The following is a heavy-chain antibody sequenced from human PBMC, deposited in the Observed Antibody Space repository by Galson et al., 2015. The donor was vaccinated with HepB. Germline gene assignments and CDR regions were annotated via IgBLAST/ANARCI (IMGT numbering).Heavy chain of an antibody. CDR2: ISSSSSYT. CDR1: GFTFSDYY. D-gene: IGHD5-18*01. J-gene: IGHJ4*02. CDR3: AAQRGYSYAIDY. V-gene: IGHV3-11*06. Sequence: SLRLSCAASGFTFSDYYMSWIRQAPGKGLEWVSYISSSSSYTNYADSVKGRFTISRDNAKNSLYLQMNSLRAEDTAVYYCAAQRGYSYAIDYWGQGTLVTVSS.